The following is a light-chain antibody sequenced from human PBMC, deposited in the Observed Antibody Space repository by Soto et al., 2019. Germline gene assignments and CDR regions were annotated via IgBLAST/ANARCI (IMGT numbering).Light chain of an antibody. V-gene: IGLV2-23*01. CDR2: EGS. CDR1: SSDVGSYNL. CDR3: CSYAGSSTPSV. Sequence: SVLTQPASVSGSPGQSITISCTGTSSDVGSYNLVSWYQQHPGKAPKLMIYEGSKRPSGVSNRFSGSKSGNTASLTISGLQAEDEADYYCCSYAGSSTPSVFGGGTKLTVL. J-gene: IGLJ2*01.